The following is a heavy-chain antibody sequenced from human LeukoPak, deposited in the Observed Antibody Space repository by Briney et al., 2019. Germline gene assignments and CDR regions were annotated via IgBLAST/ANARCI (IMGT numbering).Heavy chain of an antibody. D-gene: IGHD4-17*01. V-gene: IGHV4-34*01. CDR2: INHSGST. CDR1: GGSFSGYY. CDR3: ARGHYGDYPGRWDY. Sequence: SETLSLTCAVYGGSFSGYYWSWIRQPPGKGLEWIGEINHSGSTNYNPSLKSRVTISVDTSKNQFSLKLSSVTAADTAVYYCARGHYGDYPGRWDYWGQGTLVTVSS. J-gene: IGHJ4*02.